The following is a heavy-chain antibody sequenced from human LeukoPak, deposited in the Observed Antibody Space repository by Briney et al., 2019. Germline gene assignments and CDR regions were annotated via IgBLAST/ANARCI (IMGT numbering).Heavy chain of an antibody. CDR3: ARLGQITLVRGQSYYCHSMDV. D-gene: IGHD3-10*01. V-gene: IGHV4-59*12. CDR2: IYYSGST. CDR1: GGSISSYY. Sequence: PSETLSLTCTVSGGSISSYYWSWIRQPPGKGLEWIGYIYYSGSTNYNPSLKSRVTISVDTSKNQFSLKLSSVTATDTAVYYCARLGQITLVRGQSYYCHSMDVWAQGTTVTVSS. J-gene: IGHJ6*02.